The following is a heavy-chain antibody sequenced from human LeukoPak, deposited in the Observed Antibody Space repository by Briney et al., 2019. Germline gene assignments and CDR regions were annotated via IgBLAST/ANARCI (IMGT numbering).Heavy chain of an antibody. V-gene: IGHV4-34*01. CDR3: ARGRRGYSLRTFDY. CDR2: INHSGST. Sequence: SETLSLTCAVYGGSFSGYYWSWIRQPPGKGLEWIGEINHSGSTNYNPSLKSRATISVDTSKNQFSLKLSSVTAADTAVYYCARGRRGYSLRTFDYWGQGTLVTVSS. CDR1: GGSFSGYY. D-gene: IGHD5-18*01. J-gene: IGHJ4*02.